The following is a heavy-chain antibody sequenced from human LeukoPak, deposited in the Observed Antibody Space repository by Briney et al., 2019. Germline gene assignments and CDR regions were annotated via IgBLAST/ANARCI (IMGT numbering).Heavy chain of an antibody. J-gene: IGHJ5*02. CDR3: AIPAVGGSQLVS. D-gene: IGHD2-2*01. V-gene: IGHV1-69*05. CDR2: IIPIFGTA. Sequence: GSSVKVSCKASGGTFSSYAISWVRQAPGQGLEWMGGIIPIFGTANYAQKFQGRVTITTDESTSTAYMELSSLRSEDTAVYYCAIPAVGGSQLVSWGQETLVTVSS. CDR1: GGTFSSYA.